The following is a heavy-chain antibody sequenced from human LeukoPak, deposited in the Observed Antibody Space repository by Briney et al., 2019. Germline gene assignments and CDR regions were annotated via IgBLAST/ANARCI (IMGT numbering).Heavy chain of an antibody. CDR1: GVSISSGGYY. CDR2: IYHSGST. Sequence: SETLSLTCTVSGVSISSGGYYWSWIRQPPGKGLEWIVYIYHSGSTYYNPSIKSRVTISVGRSKNQFSLKLSSVTAADTAVYYCARDPWDSYCGGDCYSNAFDIWGQGTMVTVSS. CDR3: ARDPWDSYCGGDCYSNAFDI. J-gene: IGHJ3*02. V-gene: IGHV4-30-2*01. D-gene: IGHD2-21*01.